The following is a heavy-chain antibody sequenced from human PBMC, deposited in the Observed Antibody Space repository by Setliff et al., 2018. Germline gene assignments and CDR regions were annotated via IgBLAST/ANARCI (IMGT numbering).Heavy chain of an antibody. CDR3: RLWLHETMRDY. CDR2: TYASGAA. J-gene: IGHJ4*02. Sequence: GGSLRLSCAASGFVVSNNELSWVRQAPEKGLEWVSVTYASGAANYADSGKGRFTISRDNSKNTLYLQMNSLRAEDTAVYYCRLWLHETMRDYWGQGTLVTVSS. V-gene: IGHV3-53*01. CDR1: GFVVSNNE. D-gene: IGHD3-10*01.